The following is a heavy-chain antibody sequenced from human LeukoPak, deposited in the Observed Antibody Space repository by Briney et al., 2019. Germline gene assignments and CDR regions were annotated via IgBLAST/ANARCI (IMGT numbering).Heavy chain of an antibody. CDR3: ARGRICSGGSCYSWGGYYYYYMDV. CDR1: GGSFSGYY. J-gene: IGHJ6*03. V-gene: IGHV4-34*01. CDR2: INHSGST. D-gene: IGHD2-15*01. Sequence: SETLSLTCAVYGGSFSGYYWSWIRQPPGKGLERIGEINHSGSTNYNPSLKSRVTISVDTSKNQFSLKLSSVTAADTAVYCCARGRICSGGSCYSWGGYYYYYMDVWGKGTTVTVSS.